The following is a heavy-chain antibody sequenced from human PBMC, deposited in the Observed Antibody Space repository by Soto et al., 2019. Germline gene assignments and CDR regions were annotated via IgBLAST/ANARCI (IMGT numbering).Heavy chain of an antibody. J-gene: IGHJ4*02. D-gene: IGHD2-15*01. CDR2: ISAYNGNT. CDR1: GYTFTSYG. CDR3: ARSSSNYYCSGGSCYLPDDY. Sequence: ASVKVSCKASGYTFTSYGISWVRQAPGQGLEWMGWISAYNGNTNYAQKLQGRVTMTTDTSTSTAYMELRSLRSDDTAVYYCARSSSNYYCSGGSCYLPDDYWGQGTLVTVSS. V-gene: IGHV1-18*01.